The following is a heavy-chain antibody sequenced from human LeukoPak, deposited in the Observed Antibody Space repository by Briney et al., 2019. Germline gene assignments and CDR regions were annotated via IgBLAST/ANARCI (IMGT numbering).Heavy chain of an antibody. CDR1: GLTFCSYS. J-gene: IGHJ6*03. Sequence: GGSLRLSCAASGLTFCSYSMNWVRQAPGKGLEWVSSISSSSSYIYYADSVKGRFTISRDNAKNSLYLQMNSLRAEDTAVYYCARAYSRITMVRRVIITELYYYYYMDVWGKGTTVTVSS. CDR3: ARAYSRITMVRRVIITELYYYYYMDV. CDR2: ISSSSSYI. D-gene: IGHD3-10*01. V-gene: IGHV3-21*01.